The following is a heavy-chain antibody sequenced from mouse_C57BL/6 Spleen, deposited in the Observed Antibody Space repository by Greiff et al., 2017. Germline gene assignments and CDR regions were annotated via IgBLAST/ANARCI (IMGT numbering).Heavy chain of an antibody. Sequence: VQLQQPGAELVMPGASVKLSCKASGYTFTSYWMHWVKQRPGQGLEWIGEIDPSDSYTNYNQKFKGTSTLPVDKSSTTAYMQLSSLTSEDSAVYYCARSPIYYGNYWYFDVWGTGTTVTVSS. V-gene: IGHV1-69*01. CDR1: GYTFTSYW. J-gene: IGHJ1*03. CDR2: IDPSDSYT. CDR3: ARSPIYYGNYWYFDV. D-gene: IGHD2-1*01.